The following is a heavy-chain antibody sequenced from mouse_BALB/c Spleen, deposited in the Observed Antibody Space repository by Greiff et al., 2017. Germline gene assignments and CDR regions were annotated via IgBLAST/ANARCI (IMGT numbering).Heavy chain of an antibody. CDR3: ARRDDYDSYAMDY. Sequence: QVQLQQSGAELVRPGTSVKVSCKASGYAFTNYLIEWVKQRPGQGLEWIGVINPGSGGTNNNEKFTGKAKLTADKSSSTAYMQLSSLTSDDSAVYFCARRDDYDSYAMDYWGQGTSVTVSS. V-gene: IGHV1-54*01. CDR1: GYAFTNYL. D-gene: IGHD2-4*01. J-gene: IGHJ4*01. CDR2: INPGSGGT.